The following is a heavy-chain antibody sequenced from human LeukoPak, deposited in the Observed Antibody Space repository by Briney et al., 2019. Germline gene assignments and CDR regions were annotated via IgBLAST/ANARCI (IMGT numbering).Heavy chain of an antibody. D-gene: IGHD4-17*01. J-gene: IGHJ4*02. CDR3: ATGPTVTRLDY. V-gene: IGHV1-46*01. CDR1: GYTFTSYY. CDR2: INPSAGST. Sequence: ASVKVSRKASGYTFTSYYMHWVRQAPGQGLEWMGIINPSAGSTSYAQTFQGRVTMTRDTSTSTVYLELSSLTSEDTAVYYCATGPTVTRLDYWGQGTLVTVSS.